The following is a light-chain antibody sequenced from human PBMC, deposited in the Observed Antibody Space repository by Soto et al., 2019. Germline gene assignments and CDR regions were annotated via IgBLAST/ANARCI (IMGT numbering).Light chain of an antibody. CDR2: EVV. CDR3: KSYAGSNTYV. CDR1: KNYIGVYXF. J-gene: IGLJ1*01. V-gene: IGLV2-8*01. Sequence: QSVLTQPPSASGSPGQSVTISCSGTKNYIGVYXFVSWYQHHPGKAPRLIIYEVVQRPSGVPDRFSGSKSGNTASLTVSGLQAADEADYFCKSYAGSNTYVFGSGTKVTVL.